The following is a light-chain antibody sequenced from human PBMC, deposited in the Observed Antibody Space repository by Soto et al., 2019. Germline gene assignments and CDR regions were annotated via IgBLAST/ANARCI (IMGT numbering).Light chain of an antibody. Sequence: EIILTQSPDTLSLSPGERATLSCRASQTVSSNYLAWCQQRPGQAPRLLIYGASTRAAGIPDRFSGSGSGTDFTLTITRLEPEDFAVYYCQQRSNWPFTFGPGTKVDIK. CDR3: QQRSNWPFT. V-gene: IGKV3D-20*02. CDR1: QTVSSNY. CDR2: GAS. J-gene: IGKJ3*01.